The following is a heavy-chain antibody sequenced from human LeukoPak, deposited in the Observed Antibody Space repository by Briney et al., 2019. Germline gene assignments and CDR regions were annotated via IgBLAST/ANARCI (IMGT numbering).Heavy chain of an antibody. D-gene: IGHD3-3*01. J-gene: IGHJ4*02. V-gene: IGHV3-21*01. CDR2: ISSSSTYI. CDR1: GVTFSSYS. Sequence: GGSLRLSCAASGVTFSSYSINWVRQAPGQGLEWVSSISSSSTYIYYADSVKGRFTISRDNAKNSVYLQMNSLRAEDTAVYYCAREWRGYWGQGTLVTVSS. CDR3: AREWRGY.